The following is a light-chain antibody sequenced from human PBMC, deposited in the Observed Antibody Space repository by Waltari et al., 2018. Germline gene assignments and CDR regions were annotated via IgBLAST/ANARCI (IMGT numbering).Light chain of an antibody. CDR1: QRLTKYY. V-gene: IGKV3-20*01. CDR3: QQYGSSVMYT. Sequence: VLTQSPGTLSLSPGATATLSCRASQRLTKYYLAWYQQKPGQAPRLLIYGASSRAAGIPERFSGSGSGTDFTLTISRLEPEDFAMYYCQQYGSSVMYTFGQGTKLEIK. J-gene: IGKJ2*01. CDR2: GAS.